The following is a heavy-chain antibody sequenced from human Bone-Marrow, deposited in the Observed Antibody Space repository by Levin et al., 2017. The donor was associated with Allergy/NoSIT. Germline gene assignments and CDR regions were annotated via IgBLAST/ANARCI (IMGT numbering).Heavy chain of an antibody. D-gene: IGHD5-12*01. CDR1: GGSISGGGYY. J-gene: IGHJ4*02. V-gene: IGHV4-31*03. CDR2: IYYSGNT. CDR3: ARFNGYDFDY. Sequence: SETLSLTCTVSGGSISGGGYYWSWIRQHPGTGLEWIGYIYYSGNTYYNPSLKSRVFISVVTSKNQLSLKLTSVTVADTSVYYCARFNGYDFDYWGQGTLVTVSS.